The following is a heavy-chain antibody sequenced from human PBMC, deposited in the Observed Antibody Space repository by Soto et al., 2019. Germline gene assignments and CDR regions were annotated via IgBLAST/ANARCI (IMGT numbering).Heavy chain of an antibody. Sequence: GGSLRLSCEVSGFTFSSYGINWVRQAPDKGLEWVSHIGIGGDTYYADSVKGRFTISRDKSKNTLFLQMNSLRAEDTALYFCAKDGTTAGIHYYGMDVWGQGTTVTVSS. CDR1: GFTFSSYG. J-gene: IGHJ6*02. V-gene: IGHV3-23*01. CDR3: AKDGTTAGIHYYGMDV. CDR2: IGIGGDT. D-gene: IGHD2-2*02.